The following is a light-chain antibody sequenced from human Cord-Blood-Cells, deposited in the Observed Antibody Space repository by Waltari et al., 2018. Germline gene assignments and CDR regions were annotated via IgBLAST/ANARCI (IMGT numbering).Light chain of an antibody. J-gene: IGLJ3*02. CDR1: SSDVGGYNY. CDR2: DVS. CDR3: SSYTSSSSWV. Sequence: QSALTQPASVSGSPGQSITISCTGTSSDVGGYNYVSWYQQHPGKAPKRMIYDVSKRPSGVSNRFSCSKSGNTASLTISGLQAEDAADYYCSSYTSSSSWVFGGGTKLTVL. V-gene: IGLV2-14*01.